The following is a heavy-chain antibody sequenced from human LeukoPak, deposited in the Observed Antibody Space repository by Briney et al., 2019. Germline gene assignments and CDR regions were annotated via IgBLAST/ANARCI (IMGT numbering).Heavy chain of an antibody. Sequence: GGSLRLSCAASGFTFSSYAMSWVRQAPGKGLVWVSRINPDGGRISYADSVQGRFTISRDNAKNTVYLQMNSLRAEDTAVYYCARVGTGSWYFDLWGRGTLVTFSS. CDR2: INPDGGRI. V-gene: IGHV3-74*01. J-gene: IGHJ2*01. CDR3: ARVGTGSWYFDL. CDR1: GFTFSSYA. D-gene: IGHD3-10*01.